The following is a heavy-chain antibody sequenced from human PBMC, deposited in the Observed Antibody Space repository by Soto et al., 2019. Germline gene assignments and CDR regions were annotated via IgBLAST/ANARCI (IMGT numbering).Heavy chain of an antibody. CDR3: ARTLTFNWNPGPADY. CDR2: AHPGLSETDT. Sequence: EVQLVQSGAEVRKPGESLKISCKASGYKFTSYYVAWVRQMPGKGLDWMAIAHPGLSETDTRYNPSFQGQVTISVDKSITTAYLQWDSLRVSDTAMYYCARTLTFNWNPGPADYLGQGTLVTVSS. CDR1: GYKFTSYY. J-gene: IGHJ4*02. V-gene: IGHV5-51*03. D-gene: IGHD1-20*01.